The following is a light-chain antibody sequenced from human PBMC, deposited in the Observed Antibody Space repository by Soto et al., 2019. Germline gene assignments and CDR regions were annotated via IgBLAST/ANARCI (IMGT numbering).Light chain of an antibody. J-gene: IGKJ5*01. V-gene: IGKV3-20*01. CDR3: QQYGSSPRT. CDR1: QGIGDT. Sequence: EVVMCQSPATLSVSPGEGATLSCRASQGIGDTLAWYQHKPGQTPRLLIYDASNRATGIPARFSGSGSGTDFTLTISRLEPEDFAVYYCQQYGSSPRTFGQGTRLEI. CDR2: DAS.